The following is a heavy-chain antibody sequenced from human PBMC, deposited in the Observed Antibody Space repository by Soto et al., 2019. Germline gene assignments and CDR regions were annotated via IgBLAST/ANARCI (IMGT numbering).Heavy chain of an antibody. CDR2: IYYSGTT. J-gene: IGHJ5*02. Sequence: SETLSLTCTVSGGSISSGGYYWSWIRQHPGKGLEWIGYIYYSGTTYYNPSLKSRVTISVDTSKNQFSLKLSSVSAADTALYYCARCSLVVVPAPGFDPWGRGTLVTVS. CDR1: GGSISSGGYY. CDR3: ARCSLVVVPAPGFDP. V-gene: IGHV4-31*02. D-gene: IGHD2-2*01.